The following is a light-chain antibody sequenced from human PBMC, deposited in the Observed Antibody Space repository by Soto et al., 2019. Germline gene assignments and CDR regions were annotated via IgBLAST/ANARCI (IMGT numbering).Light chain of an antibody. V-gene: IGKV3-15*01. Sequence: IVLTQSPGTLSLSPWERATLSCRASQSVSGNLAWYQQKPGQAPRLLIYGASTRATGIPARFSGSGSGTEFTLTISSLPSEDFAVYYCQQYNNWPLFGQGTKVDIK. J-gene: IGKJ1*01. CDR2: GAS. CDR3: QQYNNWPL. CDR1: QSVSGN.